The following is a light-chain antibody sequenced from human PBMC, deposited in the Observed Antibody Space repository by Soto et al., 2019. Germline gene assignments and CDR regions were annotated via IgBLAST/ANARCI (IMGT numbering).Light chain of an antibody. J-gene: IGLJ2*01. CDR1: NSNIGRNT. V-gene: IGLV1-44*01. CDR2: SND. CDR3: AAWDDTLGARV. Sequence: QSVLTQPPSASGTPGQRVTISCSGSNSNIGRNTVSWYQQVPGTAPKSLIYSNDQRPSGVPDRLSGSRSGTSASLAISGLQSGDEAEYYCAAWDDTLGARVFGGGTKLTVL.